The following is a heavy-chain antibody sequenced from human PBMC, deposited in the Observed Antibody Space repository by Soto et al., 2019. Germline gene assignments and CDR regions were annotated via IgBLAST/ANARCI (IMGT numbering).Heavy chain of an antibody. J-gene: IGHJ4*02. CDR2: IIPIFGTA. D-gene: IGHD6-19*01. V-gene: IGHV1-69*13. Sequence: SVKVSCKASGYTFTSYAMHWVRQAPGQGLEWMGGIIPIFGTANYAQKFQGRVTITADESTSTAYMELSSLRSEDTAVYYCAREWAYSSGWSPFDYWGQGTLVTVSS. CDR3: AREWAYSSGWSPFDY. CDR1: GYTFTSYA.